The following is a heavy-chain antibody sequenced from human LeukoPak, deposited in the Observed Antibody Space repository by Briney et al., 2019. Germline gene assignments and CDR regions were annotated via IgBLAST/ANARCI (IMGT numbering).Heavy chain of an antibody. Sequence: KPSETLSLTCTVSGGSISSYYWSWIRQPPGKGLEWIGYIYYSGSTDYNPSLKSRVTISVDTSRNQFSLRLSSVTAADTAVYYCARALFKPARETAMITSFDYWGQGTLVTVSS. D-gene: IGHD5-18*01. V-gene: IGHV4-59*01. J-gene: IGHJ4*02. CDR3: ARALFKPARETAMITSFDY. CDR1: GGSISSYY. CDR2: IYYSGST.